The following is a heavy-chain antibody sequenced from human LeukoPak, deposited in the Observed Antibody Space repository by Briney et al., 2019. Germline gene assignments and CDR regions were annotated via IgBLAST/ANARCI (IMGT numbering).Heavy chain of an antibody. CDR2: INHSGST. CDR3: ARGGAGYCSSTSCYSDY. D-gene: IGHD2-2*01. V-gene: IGHV4-34*01. J-gene: IGHJ4*02. CDR1: GGSFSGYY. Sequence: SETLSLTCAVYGGSFSGYYWSWIRQPPRKGLEWIGEINHSGSTNYNPSLKSRVTISVDTSKNQFSLKLSSVTAADTAVYYCARGGAGYCSSTSCYSDYWGQGTLVTVSS.